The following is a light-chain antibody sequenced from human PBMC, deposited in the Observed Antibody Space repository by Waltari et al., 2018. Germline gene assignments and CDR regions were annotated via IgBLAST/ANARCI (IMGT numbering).Light chain of an antibody. CDR3: QQSYSTPRLT. Sequence: EIVMTQSPATLSVSPGERATLSCRASQSVSSNLAWYQQKPGQAPRLLIYGASTRATGIPARFSGSGSGTEFTLTISSLQPEDFTTYYCQQSYSTPRLTFGGGTKVDIK. J-gene: IGKJ4*01. V-gene: IGKV3-15*01. CDR1: QSVSSN. CDR2: GAS.